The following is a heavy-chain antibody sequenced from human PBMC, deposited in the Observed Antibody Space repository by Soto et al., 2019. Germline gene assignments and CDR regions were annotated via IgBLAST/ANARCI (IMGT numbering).Heavy chain of an antibody. CDR2: ISWNSGSI. J-gene: IGHJ4*02. CDR1: GFTFDDYA. CDR3: AKDKGSYSSSAVDY. Sequence: EVQLVESGGGLVQPGRSLRLSCAASGFTFDDYAMHWVRQAPGKGLEWVSGISWNSGSIGYADSVKGRFTISRDNAKNYLYLQKNSLRAEDTALYYCAKDKGSYSSSAVDYWGQGTLVTVSS. D-gene: IGHD6-6*01. V-gene: IGHV3-9*01.